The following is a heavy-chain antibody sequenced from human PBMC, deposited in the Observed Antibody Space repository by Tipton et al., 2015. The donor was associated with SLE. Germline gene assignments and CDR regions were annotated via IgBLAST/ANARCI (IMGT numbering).Heavy chain of an antibody. CDR3: ATSPLTL. CDR2: ISYTGST. J-gene: IGHJ4*02. V-gene: IGHV4-39*07. CDR1: GGSISSSYY. Sequence: TLSLTCTVSGGSISSSYYWGWIRQSPGKGLEWIGSISYTGSTYYNPSLKSRVTISVDMSKNQFSLKLTSVTAADTAVYYCATSPLTLWGQGTLVTVS. D-gene: IGHD2-2*01.